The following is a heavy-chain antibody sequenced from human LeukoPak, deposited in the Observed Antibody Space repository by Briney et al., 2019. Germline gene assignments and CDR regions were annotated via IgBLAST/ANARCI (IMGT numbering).Heavy chain of an antibody. D-gene: IGHD6-19*01. V-gene: IGHV1-69*04. Sequence: SVKVPCKASGGTFSSYAISWVRQAPGQGLEWMGRIIPILGIANYAQKFQGRVTITADKSTSTAYMELSSLRSEDTAVYYCARAPSSGSGPFDYWGLGTLVTVSS. J-gene: IGHJ4*02. CDR3: ARAPSSGSGPFDY. CDR1: GGTFSSYA. CDR2: IIPILGIA.